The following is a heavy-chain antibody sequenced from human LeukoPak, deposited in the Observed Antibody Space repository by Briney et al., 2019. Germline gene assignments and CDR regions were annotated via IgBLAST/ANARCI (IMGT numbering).Heavy chain of an antibody. D-gene: IGHD4-17*01. Sequence: ASVKVSCKASGYTFTTYYMHWVRQAPGQGLEWMGWINPNSGGTNYAQKFQGRVTMTRDTSISTAYMELSRLRSDDTAVYYCARDRNGDQYYFDYWGQGTLVTVSS. CDR3: ARDRNGDQYYFDY. V-gene: IGHV1-2*02. CDR2: INPNSGGT. J-gene: IGHJ4*02. CDR1: GYTFTTYY.